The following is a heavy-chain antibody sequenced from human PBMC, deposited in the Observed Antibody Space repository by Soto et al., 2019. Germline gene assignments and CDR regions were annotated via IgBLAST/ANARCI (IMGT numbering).Heavy chain of an antibody. Sequence: QVQLVQSGAEVKKPGASVKVSCKASGYTFTSYDINWVRQATGQGLEWMGWMNPNSGNTGYAQKFQGRATMTRNTSISTAYMELGSLRSEDTAVYYCARLGTPSGGMDVWGQGTTVTVSS. D-gene: IGHD2-15*01. V-gene: IGHV1-8*01. J-gene: IGHJ6*02. CDR2: MNPNSGNT. CDR3: ARLGTPSGGMDV. CDR1: GYTFTSYD.